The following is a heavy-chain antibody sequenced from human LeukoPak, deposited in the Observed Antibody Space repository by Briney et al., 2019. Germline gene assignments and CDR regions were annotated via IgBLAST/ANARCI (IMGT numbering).Heavy chain of an antibody. CDR1: GGSISSYY. CDR3: ARVPPYYYYGMDV. CDR2: IYTSGST. J-gene: IGHJ6*02. Sequence: SETLSLTCTVSGGSISSYYWMWIRQPAGKGLEGIGRIYTSGSTNYNPSLKSRVTMSVDTSKNQFSLKLSSVTAADTAVYDCARVPPYYYYGMDVWGQETTVTVSS. V-gene: IGHV4-4*07.